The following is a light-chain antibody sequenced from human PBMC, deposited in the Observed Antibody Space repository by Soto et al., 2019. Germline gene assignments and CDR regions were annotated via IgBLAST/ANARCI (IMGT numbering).Light chain of an antibody. CDR3: GTWDSNLTNGVV. J-gene: IGLJ2*01. Sequence: QSVLTQPPSVSAAPGQRVTIFCSGSSSTIGNNYVSWYQQLPGTAPILLIYDNYYRPSGIPDRFSGSKSGTSATLVITGVQTGDEADYYCGTWDSNLTNGVVFGGGTKLTVL. CDR2: DNY. CDR1: SSTIGNNY. V-gene: IGLV1-51*01.